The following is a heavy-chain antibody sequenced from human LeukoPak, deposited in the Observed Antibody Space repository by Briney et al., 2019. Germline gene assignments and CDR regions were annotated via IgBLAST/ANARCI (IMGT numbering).Heavy chain of an antibody. CDR2: ISASGGST. CDR1: GFTFSDYA. J-gene: IGHJ4*02. V-gene: IGHV3-23*01. D-gene: IGHD4-17*01. Sequence: GGSLRLSCAVSGFTFSDYAMSWVRQAPGKRLEWVSGISASGGSTYYADSVKGRFTISRDNSKNTLCLQMNSLRAEDTAVYYCAKEIWPTVTTPGRTYFDYWGQGALVTVSS. CDR3: AKEIWPTVTTPGRTYFDY.